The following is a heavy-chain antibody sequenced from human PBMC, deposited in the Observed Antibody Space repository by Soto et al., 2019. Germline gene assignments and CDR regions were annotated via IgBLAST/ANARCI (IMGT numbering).Heavy chain of an antibody. J-gene: IGHJ6*02. CDR2: ISSSSSYI. V-gene: IGHV3-21*01. D-gene: IGHD2-15*01. Sequence: FTFINLGISRVSQAPGKGLEWVSSISSSSSYIYYADSVKGRFTISRDNAKNSLYLQMNSLRAEDTAVYYCATLGYCSGGSCYYGMDVWGQGTTVTVSS. CDR3: ATLGYCSGGSCYYGMDV. CDR1: FTFINLG.